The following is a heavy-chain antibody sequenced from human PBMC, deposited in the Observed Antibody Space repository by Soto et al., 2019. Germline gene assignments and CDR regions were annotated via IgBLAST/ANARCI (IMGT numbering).Heavy chain of an antibody. V-gene: IGHV4-39*01. CDR3: ARTPDSSGYYFDY. Sequence: QLQLQESGPGLVKPSETLSLTCTVSAGSITNSGYYWGWVRQPPGKGLEWIGSIFYSGSTHYKPSLQSRVTTSGDTSKNQFSLKLSSVTAADTAVYYCARTPDSSGYYFDYWGQGTLVTVSS. D-gene: IGHD3-22*01. J-gene: IGHJ4*02. CDR1: AGSITNSGYY. CDR2: IFYSGST.